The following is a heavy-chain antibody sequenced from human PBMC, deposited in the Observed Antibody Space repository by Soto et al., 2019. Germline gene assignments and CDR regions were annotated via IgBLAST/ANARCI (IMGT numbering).Heavy chain of an antibody. V-gene: IGHV1-3*01. CDR3: ARDDCRGGSCYWDY. D-gene: IGHD2-15*01. Sequence: QVQLVQSGAEVKKPGASVKVYCKASGYTFTSYAMHWVRQAPGQRLEWMGWINAGNGNTKYSQKFQGRVTITRDTSASTAYMELSSLRSEDTAVYYCARDDCRGGSCYWDYWGQGTLVTVSS. CDR2: INAGNGNT. J-gene: IGHJ4*02. CDR1: GYTFTSYA.